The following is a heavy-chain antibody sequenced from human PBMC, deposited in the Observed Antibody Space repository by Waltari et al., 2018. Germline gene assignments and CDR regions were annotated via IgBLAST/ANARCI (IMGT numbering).Heavy chain of an antibody. V-gene: IGHV4-39*01. CDR1: GGSISVNHYY. J-gene: IGHJ5*02. Sequence: QLQLQESGPGLVKPSETLSLTCVVSGGSISVNHYYWGWIRQPPGKGLEWIASILYSETPYFNPSLRRRVSISVDTSQNQFSLRLSSLTAADTAIYYCARGLCADVANCYSGTNNFFDPWGQGTLVTVSS. D-gene: IGHD2-15*01. CDR3: ARGLCADVANCYSGTNNFFDP. CDR2: ILYSETP.